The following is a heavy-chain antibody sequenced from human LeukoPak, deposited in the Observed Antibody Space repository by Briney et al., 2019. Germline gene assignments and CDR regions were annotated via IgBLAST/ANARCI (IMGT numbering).Heavy chain of an antibody. J-gene: IGHJ4*02. CDR2: IIPILGIA. Sequence: SVKVSCKASGGTFSSYAISWVRQAPGQGLEWIGRIIPILGIANYAQKFQGRVTITADKPTSTAYMELSSLRSEDTAVYYCAREGDSSGYYYDYWGQGTLVTVSS. D-gene: IGHD3-22*01. CDR3: AREGDSSGYYYDY. V-gene: IGHV1-69*04. CDR1: GGTFSSYA.